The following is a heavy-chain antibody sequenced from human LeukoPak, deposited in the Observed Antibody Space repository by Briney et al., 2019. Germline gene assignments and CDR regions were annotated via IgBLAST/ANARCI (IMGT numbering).Heavy chain of an antibody. CDR3: ARRFGSGSPNWLDP. Sequence: GESLKISCKGSGYSFTSYWIAWVRQMPGKGQEWMGIIYPYDSDTRYSPSFQGQVTMSVDKSINTAYLQWRSLKASDTAMYYCARRFGSGSPNWLDPWGQGTLVTVTS. D-gene: IGHD3-10*01. CDR1: GYSFTSYW. V-gene: IGHV5-51*01. J-gene: IGHJ5*02. CDR2: IYPYDSDT.